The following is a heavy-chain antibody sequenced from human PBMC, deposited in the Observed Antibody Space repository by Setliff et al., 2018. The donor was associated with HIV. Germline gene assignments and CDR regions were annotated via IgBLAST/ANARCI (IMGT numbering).Heavy chain of an antibody. D-gene: IGHD3-22*01. CDR2: IYNSGST. Sequence: KTSETLSLTCNVSGGSISSGGFYWNWIRQHPGKGMEWIGYIYNSGSTYYSPSLQSRLTISVDTSKNQLSLKLTSVTAADTAVYYCARLTYYYDTSGPAAAFAIWGQGTMVTVSS. CDR1: GGSISSGGFY. CDR3: ARLTYYYDTSGPAAAFAI. J-gene: IGHJ3*02. V-gene: IGHV4-31*03.